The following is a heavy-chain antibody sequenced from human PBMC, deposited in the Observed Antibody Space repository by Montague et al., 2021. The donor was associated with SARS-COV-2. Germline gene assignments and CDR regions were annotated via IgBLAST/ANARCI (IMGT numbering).Heavy chain of an antibody. Sequence: YLSEKKYEYAVSLKSRITINPDTSKNQFSLQVKSMTPEDTAVYYCALAVAGRGGYDYWGQGTLVTGSS. J-gene: IGHJ4*02. V-gene: IGHV6-1*01. CDR2: YLSEKKY. D-gene: IGHD6-19*01. CDR3: ALAVAGRGGYDY.